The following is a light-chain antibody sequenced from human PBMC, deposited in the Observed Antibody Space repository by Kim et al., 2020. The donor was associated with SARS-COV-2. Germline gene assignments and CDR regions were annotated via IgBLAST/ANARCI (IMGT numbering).Light chain of an antibody. CDR2: DAS. CDR1: QSLSSRH. V-gene: IGKV3-20*01. J-gene: IGKJ2*01. Sequence: EIVLTQSPGTLSLSPGERATLSCRASQSLSSRHLAWYQQKPGQAPRILIYDASSRATGIPDRFSCSGSGTDFTLTISRLEPEDFAVYFCQYYHSSPYTFGQGTKLEI. CDR3: QYYHSSPYT.